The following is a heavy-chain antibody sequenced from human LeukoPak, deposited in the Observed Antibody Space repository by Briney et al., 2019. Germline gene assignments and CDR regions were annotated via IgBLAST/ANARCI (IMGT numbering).Heavy chain of an antibody. D-gene: IGHD6-13*01. J-gene: IGHJ3*02. CDR2: ISYDGGNK. Sequence: GGSLRLSCAASGFTFSSYGMRWVRQAPGKGLEWVAVISYDGGNKYYADSVKGRFTISRDNSKNTLYLQMNSLRAEDMALYYCAKASGYSSSWRDAFDIWGQGTMVTVSS. CDR3: AKASGYSSSWRDAFDI. CDR1: GFTFSSYG. V-gene: IGHV3-30*18.